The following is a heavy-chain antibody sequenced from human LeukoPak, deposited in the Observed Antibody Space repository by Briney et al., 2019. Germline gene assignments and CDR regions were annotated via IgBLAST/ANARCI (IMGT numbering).Heavy chain of an antibody. CDR2: INPNSGGT. D-gene: IGHD6-13*01. Sequence: ASVRVSCKASGYTFTGYYIHWVRQAPGQGLEWMGWINPNSGGTNYAQKFQGRVTMTRDTSISTAYMELSRLRSDDTAVYYCASPAAGNYYYYGMDVWSQGTTVTVSS. CDR1: GYTFTGYY. J-gene: IGHJ6*02. CDR3: ASPAAGNYYYYGMDV. V-gene: IGHV1-2*02.